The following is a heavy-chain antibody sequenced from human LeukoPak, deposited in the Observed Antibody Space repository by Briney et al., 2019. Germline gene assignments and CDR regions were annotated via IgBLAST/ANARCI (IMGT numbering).Heavy chain of an antibody. Sequence: PSETLSLTCTVPGGSISSYYWSWIRQPPGKGLEWIGYIYYSGSTNYNPSLKSRVTISVDTSKNQFSLKLSSVTAADTAVYYCAREGSYYYGMDVWGQGTTVTVSS. V-gene: IGHV4-59*12. CDR2: IYYSGST. J-gene: IGHJ6*02. CDR3: AREGSYYYGMDV. D-gene: IGHD2-15*01. CDR1: GGSISSYY.